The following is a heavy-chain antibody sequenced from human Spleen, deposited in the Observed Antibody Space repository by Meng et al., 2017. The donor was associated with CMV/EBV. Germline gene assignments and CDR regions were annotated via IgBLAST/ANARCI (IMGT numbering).Heavy chain of an antibody. Sequence: SVKVSCKASGGTFSSYAISWVRQAPGQGLEWMGGIIPIFGTANYAQKFQGRVTITTDESTSTAYMELSSLRSEDTAVYYCARVRFHCTNGVCYTGWFDPWGQGTLVTVSS. CDR3: ARVRFHCTNGVCYTGWFDP. J-gene: IGHJ5*02. D-gene: IGHD2-8*01. CDR1: GGTFSSYA. CDR2: IIPIFGTA. V-gene: IGHV1-69*05.